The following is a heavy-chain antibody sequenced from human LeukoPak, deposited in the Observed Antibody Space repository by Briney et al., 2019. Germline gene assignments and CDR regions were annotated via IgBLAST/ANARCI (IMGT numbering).Heavy chain of an antibody. D-gene: IGHD2-2*02. CDR1: GFTFSSYW. J-gene: IGHJ4*02. Sequence: GGSLRLSCVASGFTFSSYWMHWVRQDPRKGLEWVSAISGSGGSTYYADSVEGRFTISRDNSKNTLYLQMNSLRAEDTVVYYCAKDVVPAAISGWGQGTLVTVSS. CDR3: AKDVVPAAISG. CDR2: ISGSGGST. V-gene: IGHV3-23*01.